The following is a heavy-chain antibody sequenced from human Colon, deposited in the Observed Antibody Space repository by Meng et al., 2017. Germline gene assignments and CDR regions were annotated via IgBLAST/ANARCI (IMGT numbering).Heavy chain of an antibody. CDR3: ARDRKHYGERGWFDP. J-gene: IGHJ5*02. D-gene: IGHD4-17*01. CDR2: IYYSGST. CDR1: GGSISSGDYY. V-gene: IGHV4-30-4*01. Sequence: DAGPGLVPPSQTLSLTCTVSGGSISSGDYYWSWIRQPPGKGLEWIGYIYYSGSTYSNASLKSRVTISIDRSKNQFSLKLSSVTAADTAVYYCARDRKHYGERGWFDPWGQGTLVTVSS.